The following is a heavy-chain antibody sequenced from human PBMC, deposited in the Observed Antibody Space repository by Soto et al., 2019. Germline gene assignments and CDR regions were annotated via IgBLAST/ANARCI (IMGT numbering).Heavy chain of an antibody. CDR2: ISAYNGNT. Sequence: ASVKVSCKASGYTFTSYGISWVRQAPGQGLEWMGWISAYNGNTNYAQKLQGRVTMTTDTSTSTAYMELRSLRSDDTAVYYCSRYLITMIVLAPFDLSGQGSLVTVSS. CDR1: GYTFTSYG. V-gene: IGHV1-18*01. J-gene: IGHJ5*02. CDR3: SRYLITMIVLAPFDL. D-gene: IGHD3-22*01.